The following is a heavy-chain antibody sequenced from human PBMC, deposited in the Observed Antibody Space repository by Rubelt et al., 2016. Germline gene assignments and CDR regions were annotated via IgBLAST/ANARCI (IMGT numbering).Heavy chain of an antibody. J-gene: IGHJ3*02. D-gene: IGHD3-10*01. CDR2: IYHSGCT. Sequence: QLQLQESGPGLVKPSETLSLTCTVSGGSISSSSYYWGWIRQPPGKGLEWIGEIYHSGCTSYNPSLESRVTISVDKAKNQFSLKLSSVTAADTAVYYCARGGVCEAFDIWGQGTMVTVSS. V-gene: IGHV4-39*07. CDR3: ARGGVCEAFDI. CDR1: GGSISSSSYY.